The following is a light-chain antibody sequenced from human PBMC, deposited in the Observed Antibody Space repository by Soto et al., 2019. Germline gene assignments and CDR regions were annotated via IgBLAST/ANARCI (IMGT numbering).Light chain of an antibody. V-gene: IGKV2-28*01. CDR2: LGF. J-gene: IGKJ1*01. CDR1: QSLLYSNGYNY. CDR3: MQALELRT. Sequence: DIVMTQSPLSLTVTPGQRASISCSSSQSLLYSNGYNYLDWYLQKPGQSPQLLIYLGFNRASGVPDRFSGSGSGTDFTLKISRVEAEDVGVYYCMQALELRTFGQGTKVDIK.